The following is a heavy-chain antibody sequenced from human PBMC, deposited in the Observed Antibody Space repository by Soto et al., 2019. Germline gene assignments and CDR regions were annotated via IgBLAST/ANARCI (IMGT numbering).Heavy chain of an antibody. Sequence: GASVKVSCKASGYTFTSYYMHWVRQAPGQGLEWMGIINPSGGSTSYAQKFQGRVTMTRDTSTSTVYMELSSLRSEDTAVYYCAREPVRFYGDAETFNWGQGTLVTV. CDR3: AREPVRFYGDAETFN. V-gene: IGHV1-46*01. CDR2: INPSGGST. D-gene: IGHD4-17*01. J-gene: IGHJ4*02. CDR1: GYTFTSYY.